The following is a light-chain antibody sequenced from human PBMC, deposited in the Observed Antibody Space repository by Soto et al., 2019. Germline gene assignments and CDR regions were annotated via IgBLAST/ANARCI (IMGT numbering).Light chain of an antibody. Sequence: EIEMTQSPATQSVSPGERVTLSCRASQSVRSRLAWYQQKPGQPPTLLIYGASTRAAGIPARFSGSGSGTEFTLTISSLQSEDSAVYYCHQYDDWPLFTFGPGTKVEIK. CDR2: GAS. V-gene: IGKV3-15*01. CDR1: QSVRSR. J-gene: IGKJ3*01. CDR3: HQYDDWPLFT.